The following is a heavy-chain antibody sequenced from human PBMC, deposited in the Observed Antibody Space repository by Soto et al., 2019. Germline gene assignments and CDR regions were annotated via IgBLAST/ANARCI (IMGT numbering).Heavy chain of an antibody. Sequence: ASVKVSCKASGYTFTIYAMHWVRQAPGQRLEWMGWINVGNGNTEYSQKFQGRVTITRDTSASTAYMELSSLRSEDTAVYYCARGLNGYLHYFDYWGQGTPVTSPQ. V-gene: IGHV1-3*01. D-gene: IGHD5-18*01. CDR2: INVGNGNT. CDR3: ARGLNGYLHYFDY. CDR1: GYTFTIYA. J-gene: IGHJ4*02.